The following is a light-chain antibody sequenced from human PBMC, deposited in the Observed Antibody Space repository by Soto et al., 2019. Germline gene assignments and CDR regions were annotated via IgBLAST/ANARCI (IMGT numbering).Light chain of an antibody. J-gene: IGKJ1*01. CDR3: HQYGRSPRGT. CDR2: GVS. V-gene: IGKV3-20*01. CDR1: QTVNSN. Sequence: EIVMTQSPATLSVSPGERATLSCRASQTVNSNLAWYQQKPGQAPRLLIYGVSSRATGIPDRFSGSGSGTDFTLTISRLEPEDFAMYYCHQYGRSPRGTFGQGTKVDI.